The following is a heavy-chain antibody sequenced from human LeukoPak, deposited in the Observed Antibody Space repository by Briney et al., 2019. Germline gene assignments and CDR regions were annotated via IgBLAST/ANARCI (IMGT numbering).Heavy chain of an antibody. J-gene: IGHJ4*02. Sequence: PSETLSLTCAVSGGSISSSNWWSWVRQPPGKGLEWIGSIYHSGSTYYNASLKSRVTIYIDTSKNQFSLNLSSVTAADTAVYYCAESGGSGLIDYWGQGTLVTVSS. CDR3: AESGGSGLIDY. V-gene: IGHV4-4*02. CDR2: IYHSGST. CDR1: GGSISSSNW. D-gene: IGHD1-26*01.